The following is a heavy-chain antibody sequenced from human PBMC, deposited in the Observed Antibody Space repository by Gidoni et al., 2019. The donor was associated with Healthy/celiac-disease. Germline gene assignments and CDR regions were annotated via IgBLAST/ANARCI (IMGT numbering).Heavy chain of an antibody. V-gene: IGHV4-34*01. J-gene: IGHJ4*02. Sequence: QVQLQQWGAGLLKPSETLSLTCAVYGGSFSGYYWSWIRQPPGKGLEWIGEINHSGSTNYNPSLKSRVTISVDTSKNQFSLKLSSVTAADTAVYYCARGPVSGWYQNWGQGTLVTVSS. CDR1: GGSFSGYY. CDR2: INHSGST. CDR3: ARGPVSGWYQN. D-gene: IGHD6-19*01.